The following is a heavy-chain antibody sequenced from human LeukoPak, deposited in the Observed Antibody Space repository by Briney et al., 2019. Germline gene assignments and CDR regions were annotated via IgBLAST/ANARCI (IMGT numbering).Heavy chain of an antibody. V-gene: IGHV4-34*01. CDR3: ARGDFWSGYYILDY. CDR1: GGSFSGYY. D-gene: IGHD3-3*01. Sequence: SETLSLTCAVYGGSFSGYYWSWIRQPPGKGLERIGEINHSGSTNYNPSLKSRVTISVDTSKNQFSLKLSSVTAADTAVYYCARGDFWSGYYILDYWGQGTLVTVSS. CDR2: INHSGST. J-gene: IGHJ4*02.